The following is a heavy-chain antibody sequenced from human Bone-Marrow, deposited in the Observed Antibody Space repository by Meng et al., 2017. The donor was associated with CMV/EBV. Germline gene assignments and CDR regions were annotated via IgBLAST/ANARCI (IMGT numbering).Heavy chain of an antibody. CDR3: ANDAGYCASDSCPTFDH. V-gene: IGHV3-30*02. J-gene: IGHJ4*02. CDR2: IRHDASNY. D-gene: IGHD2-2*01. CDR1: GFIFSNFG. Sequence: GGSLRLSCAASGFIFSNFGMHWVRQAPGKGLEWVAFIRHDASNYYYADSVKGRFTISRDNSRNTLYLQMKSLRSEDTAVYYCANDAGYCASDSCPTFDHWGKGALVTVSS.